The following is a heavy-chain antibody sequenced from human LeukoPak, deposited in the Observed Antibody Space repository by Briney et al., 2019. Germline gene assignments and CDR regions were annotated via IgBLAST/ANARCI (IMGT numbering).Heavy chain of an antibody. D-gene: IGHD3-3*01. J-gene: IGHJ6*02. V-gene: IGHV3-30*18. Sequence: GGSLRLSCAASGFTFSSYGMHWVRQAPGKGLEWVAVISYDGSNKYYADSVKGRFTISRDNSKNTLYLQMNSLRAEDTAVYYRAKDLHYDFWSGPRASYGMDVWGQGTTVTVSS. CDR3: AKDLHYDFWSGPRASYGMDV. CDR1: GFTFSSYG. CDR2: ISYDGSNK.